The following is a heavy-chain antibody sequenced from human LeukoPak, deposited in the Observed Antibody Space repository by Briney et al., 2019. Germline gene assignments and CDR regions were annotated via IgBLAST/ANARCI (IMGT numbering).Heavy chain of an antibody. CDR3: TKGENGMDV. CDR2: ISDSSSYI. V-gene: IGHV3-21*01. D-gene: IGHD1-26*01. Sequence: GGSLRPSCAASGFTFSSYRMNWVRQAPGKGLEWVSSISDSSSYIYHADSVKGRFTISRDNAKNSVYLQMNSLRAEDTATYYCTKGENGMDVWGRGTTVTVSS. CDR1: GFTFSSYR. J-gene: IGHJ6*02.